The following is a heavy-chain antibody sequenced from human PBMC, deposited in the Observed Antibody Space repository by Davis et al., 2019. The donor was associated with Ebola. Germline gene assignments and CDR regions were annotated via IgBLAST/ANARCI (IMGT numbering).Heavy chain of an antibody. CDR2: IKQDGSEK. D-gene: IGHD6-6*01. CDR1: GFTFSSYW. J-gene: IGHJ3*02. Sequence: GESLKLSCAASGFTFSSYWMSWVRQAPGKGLEWVANIKQDGSEKYYVDSVKGRFTISRDNAKNSLYLQMNSLRAEDTAVYYCARSPGSSSRGLAFDIWGQGTMVTVSS. V-gene: IGHV3-7*01. CDR3: ARSPGSSSRGLAFDI.